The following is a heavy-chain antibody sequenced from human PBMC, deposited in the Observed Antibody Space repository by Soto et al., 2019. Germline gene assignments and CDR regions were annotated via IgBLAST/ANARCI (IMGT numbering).Heavy chain of an antibody. J-gene: IGHJ4*02. CDR3: ARVAQF. CDR2: ISSSSSYI. V-gene: IGHV3-21*01. CDR1: GFTFNTYT. Sequence: GSLRLSCAASGFTFNTYTMTWVRQAPGKGLEWVSSISSSSSYIYYADSVKGRFTISRDNTKNSLYLQMNSLRAEDTAVYYCARVAQFWGQGTLVTVPQ.